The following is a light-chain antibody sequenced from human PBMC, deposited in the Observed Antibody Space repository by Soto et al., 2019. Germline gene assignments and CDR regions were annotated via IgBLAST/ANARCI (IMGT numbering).Light chain of an antibody. CDR2: DVS. Sequence: QSVLTQPASVSGSPGQSITISCTGTSSDVGGYNYVSWYQQHPGKAPKLMIYDVSNRPSGVSNRFSGSKSGNTASLTISGLQDEDEADYYCSSYTSSSPYVVFGGGTKLTV. CDR3: SSYTSSSPYVV. CDR1: SSDVGGYNY. J-gene: IGLJ2*01. V-gene: IGLV2-14*01.